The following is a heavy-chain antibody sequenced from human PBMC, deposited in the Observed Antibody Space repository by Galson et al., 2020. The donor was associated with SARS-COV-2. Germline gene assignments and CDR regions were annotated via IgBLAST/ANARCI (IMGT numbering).Heavy chain of an antibody. J-gene: IGHJ4*02. D-gene: IGHD3-10*01. V-gene: IGHV3-30-3*01. CDR3: ARGPRFGELLSPFDS. CDR2: ISNDGSNR. Sequence: TGGSLRLSCAASGFTFSSYAMHRVRQAPGKGLEWVAVISNDGSNRYYADSVKGRFTISRDNSKNTLFLQMNSLRVEDTAVYYCARGPRFGELLSPFDSWGQGTLVTVSS. CDR1: GFTFSSYA.